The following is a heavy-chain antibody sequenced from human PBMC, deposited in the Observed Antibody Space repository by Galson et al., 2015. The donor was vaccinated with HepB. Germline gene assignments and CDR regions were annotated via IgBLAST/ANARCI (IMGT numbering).Heavy chain of an antibody. V-gene: IGHV1-69*13. CDR1: GGTFSSYA. D-gene: IGHD1-26*01. CDR3: ASGGSYHPYYYYGMDV. J-gene: IGHJ6*02. CDR2: IIPIFGTA. Sequence: SVKVSCKASGGTFSSYAISWVRQAPGQGLEWMGGIIPIFGTANYAQKFQGRVTITADESTSTAYMELSSLRSEDTAVYYCASGGSYHPYYYYGMDVWGQGTTVTVSS.